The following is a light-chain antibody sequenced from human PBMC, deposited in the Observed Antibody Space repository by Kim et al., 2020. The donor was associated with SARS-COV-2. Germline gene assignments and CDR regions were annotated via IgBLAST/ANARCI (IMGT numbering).Light chain of an antibody. Sequence: ELTQPPSASGIPGQRVTISCSGSSSNIGSNYVYWYQQLPGTAPKLLIYRNNQRPSGVPDRFSGSKSGTSASLAISGLRSEDEADYYCAAWDDSLSGWVFGGGTKLTVL. CDR3: AAWDDSLSGWV. CDR2: RNN. J-gene: IGLJ3*02. V-gene: IGLV1-47*01. CDR1: SSNIGSNY.